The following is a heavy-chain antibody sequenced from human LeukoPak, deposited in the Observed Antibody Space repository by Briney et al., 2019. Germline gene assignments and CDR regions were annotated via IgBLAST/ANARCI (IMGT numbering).Heavy chain of an antibody. D-gene: IGHD2-15*01. Sequence: PSETLSLTCTVSGGSISSYYWSWIRQPPGKGLEWIGYIYYSGSTNYNPSLKSRVTISVDTSKNQFSLKLSSVTAADTAVYYCARHRLEAAYYYYYGMDVWGQGTTVTVSS. CDR2: IYYSGST. CDR1: GGSISSYY. J-gene: IGHJ6*02. V-gene: IGHV4-59*08. CDR3: ARHRLEAAYYYYYGMDV.